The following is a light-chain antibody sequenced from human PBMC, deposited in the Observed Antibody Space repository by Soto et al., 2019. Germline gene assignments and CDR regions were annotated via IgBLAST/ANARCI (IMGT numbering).Light chain of an antibody. Sequence: DIQVTQSPSTLSASVGDTVTITCRASQFISSWLAWYQQKPGKAPKLLIYAASTLQSGVPSRFSGSGSGTDFQITISLLQTEDFANYYCQQANSLPLTFGQGTKVEIK. V-gene: IGKV1-12*01. J-gene: IGKJ1*01. CDR2: AAS. CDR3: QQANSLPLT. CDR1: QFISSW.